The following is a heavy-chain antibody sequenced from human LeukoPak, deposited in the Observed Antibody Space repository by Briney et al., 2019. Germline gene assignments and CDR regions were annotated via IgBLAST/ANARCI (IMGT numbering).Heavy chain of an antibody. V-gene: IGHV4-59*12. D-gene: IGHD3-22*01. CDR3: ARGQRGYYYDSSGYYADY. CDR2: IYYSGST. CDR1: GGSISSYY. J-gene: IGHJ4*02. Sequence: NPSETLSLTCTVSGGSISSYYWSWIRQPPGKGLEWIGYIYYSGSTNYNPSLKSRVTISVDTSKNQFSLKLSSVTAADTAVYYCARGQRGYYYDSSGYYADYWGQETLVTVSS.